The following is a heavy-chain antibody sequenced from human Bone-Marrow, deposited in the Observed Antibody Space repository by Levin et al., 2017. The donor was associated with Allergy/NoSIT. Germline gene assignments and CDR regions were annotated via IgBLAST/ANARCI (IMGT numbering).Heavy chain of an antibody. J-gene: IGHJ4*02. V-gene: IGHV4-30-4*01. CDR1: GGSISSGDYY. Sequence: PSQTLSLTCTVSGGSISSGDYYWSWIRQPPGKGLEWIGYIYYSGSTYYNPSLKSRVTISVDTSKNQFSLKLSSVTAADTAVYYCARVKIARYGPRGLDGDYWGQGTLVTVSS. D-gene: IGHD3-9*01. CDR2: IYYSGST. CDR3: ARVKIARYGPRGLDGDY.